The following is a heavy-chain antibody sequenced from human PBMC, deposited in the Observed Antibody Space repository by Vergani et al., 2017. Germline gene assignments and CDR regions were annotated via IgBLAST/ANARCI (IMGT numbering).Heavy chain of an antibody. D-gene: IGHD2-2*01. CDR3: ARVPAARYYYYGMDV. V-gene: IGHV1-2*02. J-gene: IGHJ6*02. CDR2: INPNSGGT. Sequence: QVQLVQSGAEVKKPGASVQVSCKASGYTFTGYYMHWVRQAPGQGLEWMGWINPNSGGTNYAQKFQGRVTMTRDTSISTAYMELGRLGSDDTAVYYCARVPAARYYYYGMDVWGQGTTVTVSS. CDR1: GYTFTGYY.